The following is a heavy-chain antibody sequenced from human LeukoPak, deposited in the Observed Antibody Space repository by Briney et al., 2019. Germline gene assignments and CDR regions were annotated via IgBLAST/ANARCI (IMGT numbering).Heavy chain of an antibody. CDR2: ISGSGGST. V-gene: IGHV3-23*01. Sequence: PGGSLRLSCAASGFTFSSYAMSWVRQAPGKGLEWVSAISGSGGSTYYADSVKGRFTISRGNSKNTLYLQMDSLRAEDTAVYYCAKDGRIAVALYFDYWGQGTLVTVSS. J-gene: IGHJ4*02. CDR1: GFTFSSYA. CDR3: AKDGRIAVALYFDY. D-gene: IGHD6-19*01.